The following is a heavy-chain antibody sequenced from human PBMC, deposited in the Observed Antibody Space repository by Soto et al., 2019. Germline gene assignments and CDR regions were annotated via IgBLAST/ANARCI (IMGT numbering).Heavy chain of an antibody. Sequence: QVQLVQSGAEVKKPGSSVKVSCKASGGTFSSYTISWVRQAPGQGLEWMGRIIPILGIANYAQKFQGRVTITADKSTSTAYMELSSLRSEDTAVYYYASMRVAGTGTTGALGYWGQGTLVTVSS. CDR1: GGTFSSYT. D-gene: IGHD1-7*01. CDR3: ASMRVAGTGTTGALGY. V-gene: IGHV1-69*02. CDR2: IIPILGIA. J-gene: IGHJ4*02.